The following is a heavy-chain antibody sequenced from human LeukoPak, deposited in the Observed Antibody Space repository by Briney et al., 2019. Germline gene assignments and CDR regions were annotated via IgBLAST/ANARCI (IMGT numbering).Heavy chain of an antibody. CDR3: ARERGGYID. CDR1: GGSISSHY. CDR2: IYYSGST. D-gene: IGHD5-12*01. V-gene: IGHV4-59*11. Sequence: KPSETLSLTCTVSGGSISSHYWSWIRQPPGKGLEWTGYIYYSGSTNYNPSLKSRVTISVDTSKNQFSLKLSSVTAADTAVYYCARERGGYIDWGQGTLVTVSS. J-gene: IGHJ4*02.